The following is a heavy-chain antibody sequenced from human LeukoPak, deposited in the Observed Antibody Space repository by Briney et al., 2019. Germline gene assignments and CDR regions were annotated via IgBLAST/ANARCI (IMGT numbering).Heavy chain of an antibody. V-gene: IGHV4-61*01. CDR3: ARGEMATISIDY. CDR2: IYYSGST. Sequence: SETLSLTCTVSGGSVSSGSYYWSWIRQPPGKGLEWIGYIYYSGSTNYNPSLKSRATISVDTSKNQFSLKLSSVTAADTAVYYCARGEMATISIDYWGQGTLVTVSS. J-gene: IGHJ4*02. D-gene: IGHD5-24*01. CDR1: GGSVSSGSYY.